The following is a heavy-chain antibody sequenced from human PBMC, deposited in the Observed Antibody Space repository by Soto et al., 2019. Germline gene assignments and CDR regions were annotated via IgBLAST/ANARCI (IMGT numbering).Heavy chain of an antibody. D-gene: IGHD1-26*01. V-gene: IGHV1-69*13. CDR3: ARRKWEPRNYYYYGMDV. Sequence: SVKVSCKVSGCTFSSYAISWGRQSPGQALEWMGGINPISGTANYAQKFQGRVTITADESTSTAYMELSSLRSEDTAVYYCARRKWEPRNYYYYGMDVWGQGTTVTVSS. J-gene: IGHJ6*02. CDR2: INPISGTA. CDR1: GCTFSSYA.